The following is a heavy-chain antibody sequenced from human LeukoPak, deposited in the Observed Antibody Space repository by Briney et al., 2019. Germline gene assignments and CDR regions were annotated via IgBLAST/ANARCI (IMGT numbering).Heavy chain of an antibody. CDR2: IYYSGST. V-gene: IGHV4-59*01. Sequence: SETLSLTCTVSGGSISSYYWSWIPQPPGKGLEWIGYIYYSGSTNYNPSLKSRVTISVDTSKNHFSLKLSSVTAADTAVYYRARDVYYYDSSHSRAFDIWGQGTMVTVSS. CDR3: ARDVYYYDSSHSRAFDI. D-gene: IGHD3-22*01. J-gene: IGHJ3*02. CDR1: GGSISSYY.